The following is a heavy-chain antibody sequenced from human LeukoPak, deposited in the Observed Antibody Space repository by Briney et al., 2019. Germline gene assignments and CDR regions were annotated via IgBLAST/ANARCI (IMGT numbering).Heavy chain of an antibody. V-gene: IGHV4-31*11. CDR3: ARELSGSFDY. J-gene: IGHJ4*02. Sequence: RSSETLSLTCAVYGGSFSGYYWSWIRQHPGKGLEWIGYIYYSGSTYYNPSLKSRVTISVDTSKNQFSLKPSSVTAADTAVYYCARELSGSFDYWGQGTLVTVSS. CDR1: GGSFSGYY. D-gene: IGHD2-15*01. CDR2: IYYSGST.